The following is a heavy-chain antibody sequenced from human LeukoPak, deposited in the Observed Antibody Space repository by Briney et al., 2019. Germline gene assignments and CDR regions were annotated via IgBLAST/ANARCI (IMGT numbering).Heavy chain of an antibody. CDR2: ISWDSGSI. D-gene: IGHD3-22*01. CDR3: AKDSDYDSSGPFDY. V-gene: IGHV3-9*03. CDR1: GFTVDDYA. Sequence: GRSLRLSCAASGFTVDDYAMHWVRQAPGKGLEWVSGISWDSGSIGYADSVKGRFTISRDNAKNSLYLQMNSLRADDMALYYCAKDSDYDSSGPFDYWGQGTLVTVSS. J-gene: IGHJ4*02.